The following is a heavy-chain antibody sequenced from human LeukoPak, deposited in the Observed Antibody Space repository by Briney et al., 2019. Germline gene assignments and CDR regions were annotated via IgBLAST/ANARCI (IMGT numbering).Heavy chain of an antibody. CDR1: GGSFRGYY. D-gene: IGHD5-12*01. CDR3: ARDRVVATIIDYYYYGMDV. V-gene: IGHV4-34*01. J-gene: IGHJ6*02. Sequence: SETLSLTCAVYGGSFRGYYWSWIRQPPGKGLEWIGEINHRGSTKYNPSLKSRVTISVDTSKNQFSLNLRSATAADTAVYYCARDRVVATIIDYYYYGMDVWGQGTTVTVSS. CDR2: INHRGST.